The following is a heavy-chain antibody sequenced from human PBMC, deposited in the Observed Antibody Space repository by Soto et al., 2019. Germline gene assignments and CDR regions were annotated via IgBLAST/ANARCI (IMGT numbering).Heavy chain of an antibody. D-gene: IGHD6-19*01. CDR1: GGSISGSY. CDR2: VYYTGST. Sequence: SETLSLTCSVYGGSISGSYWSWIRQSPGKGLEWLGYVYYTGSTNYSPSLRSRVSISVDTSKNEFSLRLSSVTAADTAVYFCARSVAVPGAHIDYWGQGTQVTVSS. J-gene: IGHJ4*02. V-gene: IGHV4-59*01. CDR3: ARSVAVPGAHIDY.